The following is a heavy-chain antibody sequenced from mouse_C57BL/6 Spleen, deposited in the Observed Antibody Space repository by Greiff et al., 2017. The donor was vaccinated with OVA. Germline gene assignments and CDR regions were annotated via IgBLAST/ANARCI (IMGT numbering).Heavy chain of an antibody. J-gene: IGHJ4*01. CDR1: GYTFTDYN. CDR2: INPNNGGT. D-gene: IGHD2-3*01. Sequence: EVQLQQSGPELVKPGASVKIPCKASGYTFTDYNMDWVKQSHGKSLEWLGDINPNNGGTIYNQKFKGKATLTVDKSSSTASMELLSLTSEDTAVYYCTSSVYAVYYSAMDYWGPGTSVTVSS. V-gene: IGHV1-18*01. CDR3: TSSVYAVYYSAMDY.